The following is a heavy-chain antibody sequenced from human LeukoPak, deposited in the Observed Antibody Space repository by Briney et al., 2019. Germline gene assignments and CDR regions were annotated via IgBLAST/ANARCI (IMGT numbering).Heavy chain of an antibody. CDR1: GFTFSSYG. D-gene: IGHD3-3*01. J-gene: IGHJ4*02. Sequence: GGSLRLSCAASGFTFSSYGMHWVRQAPGKGLEWVAFIRYDGSNKYYADSVKGRFTISRYNSKNTLYLQMNSLRAEDTAVYYCAKDSTYYDFWSGYLGYFDYWGQGTLVTVSS. V-gene: IGHV3-30*02. CDR2: IRYDGSNK. CDR3: AKDSTYYDFWSGYLGYFDY.